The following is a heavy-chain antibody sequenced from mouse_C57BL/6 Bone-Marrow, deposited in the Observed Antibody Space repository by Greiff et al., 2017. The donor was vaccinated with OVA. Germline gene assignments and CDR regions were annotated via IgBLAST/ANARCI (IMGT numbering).Heavy chain of an antibody. Sequence: QVQLQQPGAELVKPGASVKLSCKASGYTFTSYWMHWVKQRPGQGLEWIGMIHPNSGSTNYNEKFKSKATLTVDKSSSTAYMQLSSLTSEDSAVYYCARSFDGGYPHYYAMDYWGQGTSVTVSS. D-gene: IGHD2-3*01. CDR2: IHPNSGST. V-gene: IGHV1-64*01. CDR1: GYTFTSYW. CDR3: ARSFDGGYPHYYAMDY. J-gene: IGHJ4*01.